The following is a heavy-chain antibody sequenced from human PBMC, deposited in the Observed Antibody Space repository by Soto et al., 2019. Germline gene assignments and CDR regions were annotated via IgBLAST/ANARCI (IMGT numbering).Heavy chain of an antibody. CDR2: ITSGGTI. D-gene: IGHD6-19*01. CDR1: GFRFSDYY. Sequence: QVQLVESGGGLVKPGGSLRLSCAASGFRFSDYYMTWIRQAPGKGLEWVSSITSGGTIYYADSVKGRFTISRDNAKNSLYLQLNSLGADDTAVYYCATDPDRSAYYGMDVWGQGTTVTVSS. J-gene: IGHJ6*02. CDR3: ATDPDRSAYYGMDV. V-gene: IGHV3-11*01.